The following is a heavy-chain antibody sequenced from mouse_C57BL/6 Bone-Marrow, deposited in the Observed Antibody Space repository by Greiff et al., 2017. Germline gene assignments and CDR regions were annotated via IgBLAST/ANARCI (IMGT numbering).Heavy chain of an antibody. D-gene: IGHD1-1*01. CDR3: ERDTTVVATYWYFDV. V-gene: IGHV1-81*01. CDR2: IYPRSGNT. J-gene: IGHJ1*03. Sequence: VKLMESGAELARPGASVKLSCKASGYTFTSYGISWVKQRPGQGLEWIGEIYPRSGNTYYNEKFKGKATLTADKSSSTAYMELRSLTSEDSAVYFCERDTTVVATYWYFDVWGTGTTVTVSS. CDR1: GYTFTSYG.